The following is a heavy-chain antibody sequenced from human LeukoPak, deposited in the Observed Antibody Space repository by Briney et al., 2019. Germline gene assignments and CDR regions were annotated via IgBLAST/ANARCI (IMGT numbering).Heavy chain of an antibody. D-gene: IGHD5-18*01. J-gene: IGHJ4*02. CDR2: ISAYNGNT. CDR1: GYAFTSYG. Sequence: RASVKVSCKASGYAFTSYGISWVRQAPGQGLEWMGWISAYNGNTNYAQKLQGRVTMTTDTSTSTAYMELRSLRSDDTAVYYCVGGYSYGRGDYWGQGTLVTVSS. V-gene: IGHV1-18*01. CDR3: VGGYSYGRGDY.